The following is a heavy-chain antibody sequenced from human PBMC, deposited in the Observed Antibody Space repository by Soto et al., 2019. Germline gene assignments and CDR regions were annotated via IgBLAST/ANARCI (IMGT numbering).Heavy chain of an antibody. D-gene: IGHD6-13*01. CDR3: AGGASRWYPYVFDS. J-gene: IGHJ4*02. V-gene: IGHV1-69*01. Sequence: QAQVVQSGAEVRKPGSSVKLSCTASEGTFNSYAIAWVRQAPGQGLEWMGGIIPYYNTLNYAQKFQDRVTITADDSTNTVYMELSSLRSDDTAVYFCAGGASRWYPYVFDSWGQGTLVTVSS. CDR1: EGTFNSYA. CDR2: IIPYYNTL.